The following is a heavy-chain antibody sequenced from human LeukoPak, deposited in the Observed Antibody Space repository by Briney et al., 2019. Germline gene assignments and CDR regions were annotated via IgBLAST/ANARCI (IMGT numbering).Heavy chain of an antibody. CDR1: GFTFSKHY. CDR3: VRTARLADS. J-gene: IGHJ5*01. Sequence: GGSLRLSCVASGFTFSKHYMNWIRQAPGRGLEWLSYISGGAHDINYADSVKGRFTISRDNAKNSLSLQMDGLRADDTAVYFCVRTARLADSWGQGTLVTVSS. CDR2: ISGGAHDI. V-gene: IGHV3-11*01.